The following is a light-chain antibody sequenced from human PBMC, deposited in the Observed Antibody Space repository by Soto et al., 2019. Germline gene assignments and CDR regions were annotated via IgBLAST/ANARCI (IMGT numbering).Light chain of an antibody. J-gene: IGKJ4*01. CDR1: QSVSSN. CDR3: QQFSSYPLT. Sequence: EIVMTQSPATLSLSPGERASLSCIASQSVSSNLAWYQQKPGQAPRLLIYGASSRATGIPDRFSGGGSGTDFTLTISRLEPEDFAVYYCQQFSSYPLTFGGGTKVDIK. V-gene: IGKV3-20*01. CDR2: GAS.